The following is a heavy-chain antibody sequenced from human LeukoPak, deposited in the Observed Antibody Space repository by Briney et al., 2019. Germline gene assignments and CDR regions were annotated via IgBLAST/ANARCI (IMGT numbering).Heavy chain of an antibody. CDR2: NSAYNGNT. CDR1: GYTFTSYG. Sequence: ASVKVSCKASGYTFTSYGISWVRQAPGQGLEWMGWNSAYNGNTNYAQKLQGRVTMTTDTSTSTAYMELRSLRSDDTAVYYCARVRSYYDSSAYDYWGQGTLVTVSS. CDR3: ARVRSYYDSSAYDY. D-gene: IGHD3-22*01. V-gene: IGHV1-18*01. J-gene: IGHJ4*02.